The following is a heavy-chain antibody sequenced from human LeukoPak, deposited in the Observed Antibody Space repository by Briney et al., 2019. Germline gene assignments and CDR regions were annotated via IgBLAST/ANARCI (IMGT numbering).Heavy chain of an antibody. CDR3: ARADYSSGWFLDY. D-gene: IGHD6-19*01. Sequence: PSETLSLSCTVSGGSLTTYYWSWIRQSPRRGLEWIADIYYSASTNYNPSLKSRVTISVDTSKNQFSLRLSSVTAADTAVYYCARADYSSGWFLDYWGQGTLVTVSS. CDR2: IYYSAST. J-gene: IGHJ4*02. V-gene: IGHV4-59*01. CDR1: GGSLTTYY.